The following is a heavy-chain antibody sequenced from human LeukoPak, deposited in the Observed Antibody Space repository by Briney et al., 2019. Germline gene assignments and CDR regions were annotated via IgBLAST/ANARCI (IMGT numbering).Heavy chain of an antibody. V-gene: IGHV3-20*01. D-gene: IGHD3-10*01. CDR1: GFTFDDYG. CDR3: ARDGHITMVRGEHFDY. Sequence: GGSLRLSCAASGFTFDDYGMSWVRQAPGKGMEWVSGINWNGGSTGYADSVKGRFTISRDNAKNSLYLQMNSLRAEDTALYHCARDGHITMVRGEHFDYWGQGTLVTVSS. CDR2: INWNGGST. J-gene: IGHJ4*02.